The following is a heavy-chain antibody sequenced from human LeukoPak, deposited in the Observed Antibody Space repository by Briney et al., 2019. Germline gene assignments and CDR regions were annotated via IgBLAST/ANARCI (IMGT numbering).Heavy chain of an antibody. CDR2: IYYSGST. CDR1: GGSISSYY. Sequence: SETLSLTCTVSGGSISSYYWSWIRQPPGKGLEWIGYIYYSGSTNYNPSLKSRVTMSVDTSKNQFSLKLSSVTAADTAVYYCARDGELVLDAFDIWGQGTMVTVSS. V-gene: IGHV4-59*12. CDR3: ARDGELVLDAFDI. J-gene: IGHJ3*02. D-gene: IGHD6-6*01.